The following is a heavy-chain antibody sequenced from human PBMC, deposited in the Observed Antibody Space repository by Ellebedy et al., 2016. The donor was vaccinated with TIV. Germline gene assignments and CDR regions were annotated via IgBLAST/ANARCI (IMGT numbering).Heavy chain of an antibody. V-gene: IGHV3-23*01. D-gene: IGHD6-6*01. Sequence: GGSLRLSXEASGFTFSSYAMSWLRQAPGKGLEWVSVFGGRSTTTYYADSVKGRFTISRDNAKNSLYLQMNRLRADDTAFYYCARDLRITARDYYLDYWGQGTLVTVSS. J-gene: IGHJ4*02. CDR1: GFTFSSYA. CDR2: FGGRSTTT. CDR3: ARDLRITARDYYLDY.